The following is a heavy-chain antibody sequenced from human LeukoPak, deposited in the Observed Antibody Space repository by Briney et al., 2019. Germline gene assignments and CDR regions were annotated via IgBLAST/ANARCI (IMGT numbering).Heavy chain of an antibody. CDR3: AREEYSSDWYGHDS. J-gene: IGHJ4*02. CDR2: IYYSGST. D-gene: IGHD6-13*01. V-gene: IGHV4-30-4*01. CDR1: GGSISSGDYY. Sequence: PSETLSLTCTVSGGSISSGDYYWSWIRQPPGKGLEWIGYIYYSGSTYYNPSLKSRVTISVDTSKNQFSLRLTSVTAADTAFYYCAREEYSSDWYGHDSWGQGTLVTVSS.